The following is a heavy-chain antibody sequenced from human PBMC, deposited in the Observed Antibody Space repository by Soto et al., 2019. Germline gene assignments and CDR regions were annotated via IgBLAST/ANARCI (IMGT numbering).Heavy chain of an antibody. V-gene: IGHV1-2*02. Sequence: QAQLVQSGPEVKRPGSSFTVSCATSGYTFSDEYLHWVRQAPGKGLEWVAWIHPKSGSTFYAQRLQGRVSVTSDTASSTAYLEMTSLTSDDTAVYYCAKSRSQWLSSLHDWGQGSLITVSS. D-gene: IGHD6-19*01. CDR3: AKSRSQWLSSLHD. CDR2: IHPKSGST. CDR1: GYTFSDEY. J-gene: IGHJ4*02.